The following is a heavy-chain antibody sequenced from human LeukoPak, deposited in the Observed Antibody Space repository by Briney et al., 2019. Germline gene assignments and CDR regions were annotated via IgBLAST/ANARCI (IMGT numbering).Heavy chain of an antibody. J-gene: IGHJ3*02. CDR3: ARAKGFLERVAFDI. D-gene: IGHD1-1*01. Sequence: SETLSLTCTVSGGSISSYYWSWIRQPPGKGLEWIGYIYYSGSTNYNPSLKSRVTISVDTSKNQFSLKLSSVTAADTAVYCCARAKGFLERVAFDIWGQGTMVTVSS. CDR2: IYYSGST. V-gene: IGHV4-59*01. CDR1: GGSISSYY.